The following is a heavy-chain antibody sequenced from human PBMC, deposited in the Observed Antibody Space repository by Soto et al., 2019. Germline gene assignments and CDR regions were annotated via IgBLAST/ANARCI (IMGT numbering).Heavy chain of an antibody. V-gene: IGHV3-33*01. CDR3: ARDPPYCGGDCYSRYFQH. Sequence: GGSLRLPCAASGFTFSSYGMHWVRQAPGKGLEWVAVIWYDGSNKYYADSVKGRFTISRDNSKNTLYLQMNSLRAEDTAVYYCARDPPYCGGDCYSRYFQHWGQGTLVTVSS. D-gene: IGHD2-21*02. CDR1: GFTFSSYG. J-gene: IGHJ1*01. CDR2: IWYDGSNK.